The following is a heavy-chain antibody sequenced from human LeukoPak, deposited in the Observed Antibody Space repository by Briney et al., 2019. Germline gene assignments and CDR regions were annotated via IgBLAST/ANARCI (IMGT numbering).Heavy chain of an antibody. CDR3: ASLDTAKQPLANH. J-gene: IGHJ5*02. CDR1: GFTFSGFW. Sequence: GGSLRLSCAASGFTFSGFWMTWVRQAPGKGLAWVANIKQDGSDKHYVDSVKGRFTISKNSAKNSLYLQMNTLRVEDTAMYYCASLDTAKQPLANHWGQGTLVTVSS. V-gene: IGHV3-7*03. D-gene: IGHD5-18*01. CDR2: IKQDGSDK.